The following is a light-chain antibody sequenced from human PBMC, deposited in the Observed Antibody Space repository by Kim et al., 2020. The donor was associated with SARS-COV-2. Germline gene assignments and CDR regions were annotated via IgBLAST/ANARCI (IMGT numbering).Light chain of an antibody. CDR3: QQYGSSPYT. Sequence: EIVLTQSPGTLSLSPGERATLSCRASQSVSSSYLAWYQQKPGQAPRLLTYGASSRATGIPDRFSGSGSGTDFTLTISRLEPEEFAVYYCQQYGSSPYTFGQGTKLEI. J-gene: IGKJ2*01. CDR2: GAS. V-gene: IGKV3-20*01. CDR1: QSVSSSY.